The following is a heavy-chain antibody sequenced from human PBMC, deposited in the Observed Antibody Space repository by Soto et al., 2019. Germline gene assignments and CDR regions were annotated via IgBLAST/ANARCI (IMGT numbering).Heavy chain of an antibody. D-gene: IGHD3-22*01. CDR1: GGSISSGGYY. CDR3: ARDALFYSDSSGSLGHYYGMDV. Sequence: SETLSLTCTVSGGSISSGGYYWRWIRQHPGKGLEWIGYIYYSGSTYYNPSLKSRVTISVDTSKNQFSLKLSSVTAADTAVYYCARDALFYSDSSGSLGHYYGMDVWGQGTTVTVSS. J-gene: IGHJ6*02. V-gene: IGHV4-31*03. CDR2: IYYSGST.